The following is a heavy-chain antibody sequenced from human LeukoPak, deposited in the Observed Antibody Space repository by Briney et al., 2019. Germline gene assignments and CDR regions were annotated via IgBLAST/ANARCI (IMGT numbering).Heavy chain of an antibody. J-gene: IGHJ4*02. CDR3: ARDSDRFSDSWAGYDIWNHCFTH. Sequence: GGSLRLSCAASGFTFSSYGMHWVRQAPGKGLEWLAVISYDGSKKSYVDSVKGRFTISRDNSKNTLSLQMNGLRTEDTAMYFCARDSDRFSDSWAGYDIWNHCFTHWGQGTLVTVSS. V-gene: IGHV3-30*03. CDR1: GFTFSSYG. CDR2: ISYDGSKK. D-gene: IGHD3/OR15-3a*01.